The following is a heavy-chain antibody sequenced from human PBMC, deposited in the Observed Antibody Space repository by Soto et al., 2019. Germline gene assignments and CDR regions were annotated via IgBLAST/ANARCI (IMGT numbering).Heavy chain of an antibody. J-gene: IGHJ4*02. CDR1: GASVSTNGYY. D-gene: IGHD3-22*01. CDR3: ARGVRDISGPHY. CDR2: MYFTGST. Sequence: SETLSLTCSVSGASVSTNGYYWSWIRRHPGQGLEWIGYMYFTGSTYYNPSLKSRVTMSFDSAKNQFSLELTSVTAADTAVFYCARGVRDISGPHYWGQGLLVT. V-gene: IGHV4-31*03.